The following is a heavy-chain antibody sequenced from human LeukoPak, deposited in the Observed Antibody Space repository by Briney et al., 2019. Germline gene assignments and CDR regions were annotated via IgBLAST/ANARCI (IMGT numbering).Heavy chain of an antibody. D-gene: IGHD4-11*01. V-gene: IGHV4-39*01. CDR1: GFTFSSYSMN. Sequence: HPGGSLRLSCAASGFTFSSYSMNWVRQAPGKGLEWIGSMSYSGSTYYNPSLKSRVTISIDTSKNQFSLKLSSVTAADTAVYYCARRPGDYSNFNWFGPWGQGTLVTVSS. CDR3: ARRPGDYSNFNWFGP. J-gene: IGHJ5*02. CDR2: MSYSGST.